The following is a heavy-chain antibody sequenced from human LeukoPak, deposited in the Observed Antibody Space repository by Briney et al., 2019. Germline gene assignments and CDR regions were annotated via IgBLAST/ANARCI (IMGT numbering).Heavy chain of an antibody. Sequence: PGGSLRLSCAASGFTFSSYSMNWVRQAPGKGPEWVSYITPNSRTIYDADSVKGRFTISRDNAKKLLYLQMNSLRVDDTAVYYCARDYPGPTGFGMDVWGQGTTVSVSS. CDR3: ARDYPGPTGFGMDV. V-gene: IGHV3-48*04. J-gene: IGHJ6*02. CDR1: GFTFSSYS. D-gene: IGHD1-26*01. CDR2: ITPNSRTI.